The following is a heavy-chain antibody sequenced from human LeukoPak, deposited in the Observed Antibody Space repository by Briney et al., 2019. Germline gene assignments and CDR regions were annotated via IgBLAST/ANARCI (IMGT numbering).Heavy chain of an antibody. CDR1: GFTFSSYN. V-gene: IGHV3-21*01. CDR3: AKERPHGMDV. Sequence: PGGSLRLSCTASGFTFSSYNMNRVRQAPGKGLEWVSTITSTSTYIAYADSVKGRFTISRDNADNSVHLQMNSLRADDTAVYYCAKERPHGMDVWGQGTSVTVSS. CDR2: ITSTSTYI. D-gene: IGHD6-6*01. J-gene: IGHJ6*02.